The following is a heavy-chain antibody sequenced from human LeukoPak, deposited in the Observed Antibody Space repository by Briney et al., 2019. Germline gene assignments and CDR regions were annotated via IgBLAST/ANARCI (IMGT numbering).Heavy chain of an antibody. CDR2: MNPNSGNT. J-gene: IGHJ5*02. Sequence: ASVKVSCKASGYTFTSYDINWVRQATEQGLEWMGWMNPNSGNTGYAQKFQGRVTMTRNTSISTAYMELSSLRSEDTAVYYCARGWGVSYDYVADPPWGQGTLVTVSS. V-gene: IGHV1-8*01. CDR3: ARGWGVSYDYVADPP. D-gene: IGHD3-16*01. CDR1: GYTFTSYD.